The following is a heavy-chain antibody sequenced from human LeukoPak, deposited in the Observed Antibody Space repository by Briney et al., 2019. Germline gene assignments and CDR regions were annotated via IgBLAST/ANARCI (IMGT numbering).Heavy chain of an antibody. Sequence: SVKVSCKASGGTFSSYAISWVRQAPGQGPEWMGRIIPILGIANYAQKFQGRVTITADKSTSTAYMELSSLRSEDTAVYYCARVHDGYDGFDYWGQGTLVTVSS. CDR2: IIPILGIA. V-gene: IGHV1-69*04. J-gene: IGHJ4*02. CDR3: ARVHDGYDGFDY. CDR1: GGTFSSYA. D-gene: IGHD5-12*01.